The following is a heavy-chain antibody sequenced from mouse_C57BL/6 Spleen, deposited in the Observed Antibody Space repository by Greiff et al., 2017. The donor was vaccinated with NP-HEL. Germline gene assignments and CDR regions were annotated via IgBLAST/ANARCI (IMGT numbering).Heavy chain of an antibody. Sequence: VKLQASGAELVRPGASVTLSCKASGYTFTDYEMHWVKQTPVHGLEWIGAIDPETGGTAYNQKFKGKAILTADKSSSTAYMELRSRTSEDSAVYYCTRRDYWGQGTTLTVSS. V-gene: IGHV1-15*01. CDR3: TRRDY. CDR1: GYTFTDYE. CDR2: IDPETGGT. J-gene: IGHJ2*01.